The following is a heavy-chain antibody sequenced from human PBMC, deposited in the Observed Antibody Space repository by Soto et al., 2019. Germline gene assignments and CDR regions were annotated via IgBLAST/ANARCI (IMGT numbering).Heavy chain of an antibody. CDR1: RFAVSDNY. D-gene: IGHD5-12*01. CDR2: IYSGGTT. Sequence: EVHLVESGGGLVQPGGSLGLSCAASRFAVSDNYMSWVRQAPGKGLEFVSLIYSGGTTSYADSVKGRFTISRDNSKNTLYLQMNNLRAEDTAVYYCATRTITLPHWGQGTLVTVSS. J-gene: IGHJ4*02. CDR3: ATRTITLPH. V-gene: IGHV3-66*01.